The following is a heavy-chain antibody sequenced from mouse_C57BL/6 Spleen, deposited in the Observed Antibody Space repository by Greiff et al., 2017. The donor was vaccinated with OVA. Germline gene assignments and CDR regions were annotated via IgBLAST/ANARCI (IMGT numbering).Heavy chain of an antibody. CDR3: ARRGLYYGSSLWYFDV. CDR1: GYTFTGYW. Sequence: QVQLKESGAELMKPGASVKLSCKATGYTFTGYWIEWVKQRPGHGLEWIGEILPGSGSTNYNEKFKGKATFTADTSSNTAYMQLSSLTTEDSAIYYCARRGLYYGSSLWYFDVWGTGTTVTVSS. V-gene: IGHV1-9*01. CDR2: ILPGSGST. J-gene: IGHJ1*03. D-gene: IGHD1-1*01.